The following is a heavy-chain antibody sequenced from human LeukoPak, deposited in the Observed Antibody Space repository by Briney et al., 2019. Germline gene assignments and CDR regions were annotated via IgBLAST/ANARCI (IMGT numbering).Heavy chain of an antibody. CDR2: INWNGRST. CDR3: ARDGLYYYDSSGEFDY. Sequence: GGSLRLSCAASGFTFDDYGMSWVRQAPGKGLEWVSGINWNGRSTAYADSVKGRFTISRDNAKNSLYLQMNSLRAEDTAVYYCARDGLYYYDSSGEFDYWGQGTLVTVSS. D-gene: IGHD3-22*01. V-gene: IGHV3-20*04. CDR1: GFTFDDYG. J-gene: IGHJ4*02.